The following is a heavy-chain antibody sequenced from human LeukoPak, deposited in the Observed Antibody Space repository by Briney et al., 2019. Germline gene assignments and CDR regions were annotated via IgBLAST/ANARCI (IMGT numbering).Heavy chain of an antibody. V-gene: IGHV1-2*02. CDR2: INPNSGGT. D-gene: IGHD5-18*01. CDR1: GYTFTGYY. CDR3: ARESGCSYGYGY. J-gene: IGHJ4*02. Sequence: ASVKVSCKASGYTFTGYYMHWVRQAPGQGLEWMGWINPNSGGTNYAQKFQGRVTMTRDTSISTAYMELSRLRSDDTAVYYCARESGCSYGYGYWGQGTLVTVSS.